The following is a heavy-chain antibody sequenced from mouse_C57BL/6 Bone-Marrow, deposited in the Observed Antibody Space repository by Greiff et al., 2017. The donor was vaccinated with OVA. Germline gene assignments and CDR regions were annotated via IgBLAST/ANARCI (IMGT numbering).Heavy chain of an antibody. D-gene: IGHD1-1*01. CDR3: ARENWYYGSSYY. V-gene: IGHV1-61*01. J-gene: IGHJ2*01. CDR1: GYTFTSYW. CDR2: IYPSDSET. Sequence: QVQLKQPGAELVRPGSSVKLSCKASGYTFTSYWMDWVKQRPGQGLEWIGNIYPSDSETHYNQKFKDKATLTVDKSSSTAYMQLSSLTSEDSAVYYCARENWYYGSSYYWGQGTTLTVSS.